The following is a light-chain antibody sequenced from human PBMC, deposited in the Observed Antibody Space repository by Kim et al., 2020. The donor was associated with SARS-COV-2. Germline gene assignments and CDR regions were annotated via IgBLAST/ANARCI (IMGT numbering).Light chain of an antibody. CDR1: QGIASW. CDR2: AAS. V-gene: IGKV1-12*01. J-gene: IGKJ5*01. Sequence: DVQVTQSPSSVSAFVGDRVTITCRASQGIASWLAWYQQKPGKAPKLLIYAASSLPSGVPSRFSGSGSGTDFTLTITSLQPEDSATYYCQQSNNFPITFCQGTRLEIK. CDR3: QQSNNFPIT.